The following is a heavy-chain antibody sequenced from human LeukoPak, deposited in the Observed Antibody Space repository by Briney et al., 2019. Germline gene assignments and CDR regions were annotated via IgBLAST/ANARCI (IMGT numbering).Heavy chain of an antibody. Sequence: GRSLRLSCAASGFTFSSCAMHWVRQVPGKGLEWVAVISYDGSNKYYADSVKGRFTISRGTSETTLYLQMDSLRAEDTAVYYCARDPALSGGYYMDVWGKGTTVTVSS. D-gene: IGHD3-10*01. CDR3: ARDPALSGGYYMDV. CDR2: ISYDGSNK. J-gene: IGHJ6*03. V-gene: IGHV3-30*01. CDR1: GFTFSSCA.